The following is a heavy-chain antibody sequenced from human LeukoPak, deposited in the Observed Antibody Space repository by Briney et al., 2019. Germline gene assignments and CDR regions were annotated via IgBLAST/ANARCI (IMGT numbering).Heavy chain of an antibody. CDR2: IYITGST. CDR3: ASLPEVRNKYQLLWGYYYYMDV. CDR1: GGSITSYY. V-gene: IGHV4-4*07. D-gene: IGHD2-2*01. J-gene: IGHJ6*03. Sequence: SETLSLTCTVSGGSITSYYWSWIRQSAGKGLEWIGRIYITGSTTYNPSLKSRVTISVDTSKNQFSLKLSSVTAADTAVYYCASLPEVRNKYQLLWGYYYYMDVWGKGTTVTISS.